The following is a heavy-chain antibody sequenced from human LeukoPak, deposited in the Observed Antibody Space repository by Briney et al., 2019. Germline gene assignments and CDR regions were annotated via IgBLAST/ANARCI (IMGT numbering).Heavy chain of an antibody. CDR2: ISGNGGNT. D-gene: IGHD3-10*01. CDR1: GFTFSSYA. Sequence: GGSLRLSCAASGFTFSSYAMSWVRQAPGKGLEWVSAISGNGGNTYYADSVKGRFTISRDNSKNTLYLQMNSLRAEDTAVYYCARDRDYGSGSRYYYYYYYMDVWGKGTTVTVSS. CDR3: ARDRDYGSGSRYYYYYYYMDV. J-gene: IGHJ6*03. V-gene: IGHV3-23*01.